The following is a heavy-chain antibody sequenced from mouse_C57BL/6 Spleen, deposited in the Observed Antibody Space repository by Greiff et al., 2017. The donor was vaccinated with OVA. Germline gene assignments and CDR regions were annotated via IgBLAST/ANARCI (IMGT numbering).Heavy chain of an antibody. V-gene: IGHV1-7*01. CDR1: GYTFTSYW. Sequence: QVQLQQSGAELAKPGASVKLSCKASGYTFTSYWLHWVKQRPGQGLAWIGYINPSSGYTKSNQKFKDTATLTADKSSSTAYMQLSSLTYEDSAVYYCARTGGNYYAMDYWGQGTSVTVSS. J-gene: IGHJ4*01. CDR2: INPSSGYT. D-gene: IGHD2-1*01. CDR3: ARTGGNYYAMDY.